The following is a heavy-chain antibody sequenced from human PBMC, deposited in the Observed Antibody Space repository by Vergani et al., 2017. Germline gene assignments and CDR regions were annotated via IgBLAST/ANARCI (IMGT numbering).Heavy chain of an antibody. CDR1: GGSISSSSYY. CDR2: IYYSGST. V-gene: IGHV4-39*07. Sequence: QLQLQESGPGLVKPSETLSLTCTVSGGSISSSSYYWGWIRQPPGKGLEWIGSIYYSGSTYYNPSLKSRVTISVDTSKNQFSLKLSSVTAADTAVYYCAREGDIGLMVYAIRRDWFDPWGQGTLVTVSS. J-gene: IGHJ5*02. D-gene: IGHD2-8*01. CDR3: AREGDIGLMVYAIRRDWFDP.